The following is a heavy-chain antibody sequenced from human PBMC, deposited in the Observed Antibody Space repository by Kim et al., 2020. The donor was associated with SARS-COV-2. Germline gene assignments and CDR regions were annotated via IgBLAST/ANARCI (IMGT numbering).Heavy chain of an antibody. CDR1: GYTFTGYY. CDR2: INPNSGGT. D-gene: IGHD4-17*01. J-gene: IGHJ2*01. V-gene: IGHV1-2*02. Sequence: ASVKVSCKASGYTFTGYYMHWVRQAPGQGLEWMGWINPNSGGTNYAQKFQGRVTMTRDTSISTAYMELSRLRSDDTAVYYCARDRDYGFFWYFDLWGRGTLVTVSS. CDR3: ARDRDYGFFWYFDL.